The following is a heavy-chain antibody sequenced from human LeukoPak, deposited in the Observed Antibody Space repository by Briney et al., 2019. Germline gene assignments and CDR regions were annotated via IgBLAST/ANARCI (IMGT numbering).Heavy chain of an antibody. V-gene: IGHV4-61*02. CDR1: GGSISSGSYY. J-gene: IGHJ6*03. D-gene: IGHD3-10*01. CDR2: IYSSGST. CDR3: ARHDNPRYGSDFMDV. Sequence: SETLSLTCTVSGGSISSGSYYWSWIRQPAGKGLGWIGRIYSSGSTNYNPSLKSRVTISLDTSENQFSLNLSSMTAADTAVYYCARHDNPRYGSDFMDVWGKGTTVTISS.